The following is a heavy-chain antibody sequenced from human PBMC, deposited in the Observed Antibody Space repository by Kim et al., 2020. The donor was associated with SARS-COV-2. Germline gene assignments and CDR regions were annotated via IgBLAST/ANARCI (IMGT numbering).Heavy chain of an antibody. Sequence: GGSLRLSCAASGFTFSSYSMNWVRQAPGKGLEWVSSISSSSSYIYYADSVKGRFTISRDNAKNSLYLQMNSLRAEDTAVYYCARDCTNGVCYSWFDPWGQGTLVTVSS. D-gene: IGHD2-8*01. CDR3: ARDCTNGVCYSWFDP. V-gene: IGHV3-21*01. CDR2: ISSSSSYI. J-gene: IGHJ5*02. CDR1: GFTFSSYS.